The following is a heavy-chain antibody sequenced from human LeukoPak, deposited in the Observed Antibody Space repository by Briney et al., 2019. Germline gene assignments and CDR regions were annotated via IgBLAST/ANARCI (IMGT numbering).Heavy chain of an antibody. CDR3: ARAVVGSGYDYFDY. D-gene: IGHD5-12*01. CDR1: GFTLSSYW. J-gene: IGHJ4*02. Sequence: GGSQRLSCAASGFTLSSYWMSWVRQAPGKGLEWVANINRDGSEKYYVDSVKGRFTISRDNAKNSLYPQMNSLRAEDTAVYFCARAVVGSGYDYFDYWGQGTLVTVSS. CDR2: INRDGSEK. V-gene: IGHV3-7*04.